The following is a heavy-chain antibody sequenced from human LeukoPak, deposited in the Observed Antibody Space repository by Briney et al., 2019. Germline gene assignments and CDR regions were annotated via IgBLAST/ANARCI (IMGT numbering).Heavy chain of an antibody. Sequence: GGSLRLSCAVSGFTSDDHAMHWVRQASGKGLEWVAGIMWRSGSTGYGDSVKGRFTISRDTSKNTLYLQMSSLRAEDTAVYYCAKAWRAYGDYHTFDIWAKGQWSPSLQ. CDR1: GFTSDDHA. V-gene: IGHV3-9*02. D-gene: IGHD4-17*01. CDR2: IMWRSGST. CDR3: AKAWRAYGDYHTFDI. J-gene: IGHJ3*02.